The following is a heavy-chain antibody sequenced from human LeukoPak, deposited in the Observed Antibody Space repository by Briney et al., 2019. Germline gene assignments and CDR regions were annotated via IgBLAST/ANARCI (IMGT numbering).Heavy chain of an antibody. CDR2: IHSGGRA. J-gene: IGHJ6*04. CDR3: VGVETITMVRGASGDV. D-gene: IGHD3-10*01. V-gene: IGHV3-66*02. Sequence: PGGSLRLSCAASGFSVSSNYMTWVRQARGEGLEWVSVIHSGGRAYYADSVKGRFTTSRDNSKNTLDLQMNSLSVEDTAVYYCVGVETITMVRGASGDVWGKGTTVTVSS. CDR1: GFSVSSNY.